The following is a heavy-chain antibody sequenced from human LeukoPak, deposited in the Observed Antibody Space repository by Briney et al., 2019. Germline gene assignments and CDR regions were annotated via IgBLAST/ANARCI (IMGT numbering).Heavy chain of an antibody. CDR1: GGSISSGGYY. D-gene: IGHD3-22*01. Sequence: PSQTLSLTCTVSGGSISSGGYYWSWIRQHPGKGLEWIGYIYYSGSTYYNPSLKSRVTISVDTSKNQFSLRLSSVTAADTAVYYCARGGSDYDSSGTNDEYYFDYWGQGTLVTVSS. V-gene: IGHV4-31*03. J-gene: IGHJ4*02. CDR3: ARGGSDYDSSGTNDEYYFDY. CDR2: IYYSGST.